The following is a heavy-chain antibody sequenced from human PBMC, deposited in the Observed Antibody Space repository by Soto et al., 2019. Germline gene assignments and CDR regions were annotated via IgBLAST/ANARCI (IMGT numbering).Heavy chain of an antibody. CDR2: IIPIFGTA. J-gene: IGHJ6*02. D-gene: IGHD4-4*01. CDR3: ARVPDYSNYSFRYYGMDV. CDR1: GGTFSSYA. Sequence: QVQLVQSGAEVQKPGSSVKVSCKASGGTFSSYAISWVRQAPGQGLEWMGGIIPIFGTANYAQKFQGRVTITADESTSTAYMELSSLRSEDTAVYYCARVPDYSNYSFRYYGMDVWGQGTTVTVSS. V-gene: IGHV1-69*01.